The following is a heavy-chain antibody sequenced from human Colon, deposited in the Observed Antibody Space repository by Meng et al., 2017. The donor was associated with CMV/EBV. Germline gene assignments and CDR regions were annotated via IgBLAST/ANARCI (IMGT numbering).Heavy chain of an antibody. J-gene: IGHJ5*02. CDR1: GFSFSNYS. V-gene: IGHV3-48*04. CDR3: ARDLQLSS. Sequence: GGSLRLSCAASGFSFSNYSISWVRQAPGKGLEWVSSITSSSGSIYYADSVKGRFTIFRDNAKNSLHLEMNSLRADDTAVYYCARDLQLSSWGQGTLVTVSS. D-gene: IGHD5-18*01. CDR2: ITSSSGSI.